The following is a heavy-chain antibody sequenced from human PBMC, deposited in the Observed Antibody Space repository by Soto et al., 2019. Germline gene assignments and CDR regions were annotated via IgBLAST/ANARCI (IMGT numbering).Heavy chain of an antibody. V-gene: IGHV1-46*01. D-gene: IGHD5-18*01. Sequence: QVQLVQSGAEVKKPGASVKVSCKASGYTFTSYYMHWVRQAPGQGLELMGIINPSGGSTTYAHKFQGRVTMTRETSTSTVYMELSSLRSEDTAVYYCARVGGYSDGGVDYWGQGPLVTVFS. CDR2: INPSGGST. CDR1: GYTFTSYY. J-gene: IGHJ4*02. CDR3: ARVGGYSDGGVDY.